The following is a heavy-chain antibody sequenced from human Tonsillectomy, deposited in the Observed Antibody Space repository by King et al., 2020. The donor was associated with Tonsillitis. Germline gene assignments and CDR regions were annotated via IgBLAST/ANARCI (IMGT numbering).Heavy chain of an antibody. CDR1: GGSISRYS. D-gene: IGHD3-3*01. V-gene: IGHV4-59*01. J-gene: IGHJ5*02. Sequence: VQLQESGPGLVKPSETLSLTCTVSGGSISRYSWSWIRQPPGKGLEWIGYIYYSGNNNYNPSLKSRATISLDTSKNEFSLKLSSVTAADTAVYYCARGVTILVVVIMSWFDPWGQGTLVTVSS. CDR3: ARGVTILVVVIMSWFDP. CDR2: IYYSGNN.